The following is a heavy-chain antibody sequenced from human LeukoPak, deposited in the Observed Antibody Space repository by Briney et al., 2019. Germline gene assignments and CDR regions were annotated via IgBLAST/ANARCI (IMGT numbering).Heavy chain of an antibody. Sequence: SETLSLTCAVSGYSISSGYYWGWIRQPPGKGLEWIGEINHSGSTNYNPSLKSRVTISVDTSKNQFSLKLRSVTAADTAVYYCAGAVVRGVISDYWGQGTLVTASS. D-gene: IGHD3-10*01. CDR1: GYSISSGYY. V-gene: IGHV4-38-2*01. CDR3: AGAVVRGVISDY. CDR2: INHSGST. J-gene: IGHJ4*02.